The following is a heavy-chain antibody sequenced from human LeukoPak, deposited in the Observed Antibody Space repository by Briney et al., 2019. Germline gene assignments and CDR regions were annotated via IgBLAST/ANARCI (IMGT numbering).Heavy chain of an antibody. CDR1: GGSISSGGYY. CDR3: ARDHTLWSNWFDP. CDR2: IYYSGST. D-gene: IGHD2-21*01. V-gene: IGHV4-31*03. J-gene: IGHJ5*02. Sequence: SETLSLTCTVSGGSISSGGYYWSWLRQHPGKGLEWIGYIYYSGSTYYNPSLKSRVTISVDTSRNQFSLKLGSVTAADTAVYYCARDHTLWSNWFDPWGQGTLVTVSS.